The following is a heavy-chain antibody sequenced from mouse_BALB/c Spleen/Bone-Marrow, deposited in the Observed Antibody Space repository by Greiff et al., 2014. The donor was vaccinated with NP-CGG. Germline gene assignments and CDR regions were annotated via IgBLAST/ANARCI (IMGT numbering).Heavy chain of an antibody. CDR1: GFNIKDTY. D-gene: IGHD2-4*01. J-gene: IGHJ3*01. Sequence: EVNLVESGAELVKPGASVKLSCTASGFNIKDTYMHWVKQRPEQGLEWIGRIDPANGNTKYDPKFQGKATITADTSSNTAYLQLSSLTSEDTAVYYCAMITTGAWFAYWGQGTLVTVSA. CDR3: AMITTGAWFAY. CDR2: IDPANGNT. V-gene: IGHV14-3*02.